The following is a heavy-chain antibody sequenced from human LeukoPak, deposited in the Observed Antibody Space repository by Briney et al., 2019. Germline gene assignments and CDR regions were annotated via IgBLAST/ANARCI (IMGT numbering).Heavy chain of an antibody. CDR1: GFTFSSYS. CDR2: ISSSSSTI. V-gene: IGHV3-48*04. J-gene: IGHJ3*02. CDR3: ARYCSGGSCTLAETFDI. D-gene: IGHD2-15*01. Sequence: GGSLRLSCAASGFTFSSYSMNWVRQAPGKGLEWVSYISSSSSTIYYADSVKGRFTISRDNAKNSLYLQMNSLRAEDTAVYYCARYCSGGSCTLAETFDIWGQGTMVTVSS.